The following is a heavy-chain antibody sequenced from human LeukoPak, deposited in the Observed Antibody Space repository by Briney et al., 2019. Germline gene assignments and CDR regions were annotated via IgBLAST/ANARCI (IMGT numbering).Heavy chain of an antibody. CDR2: IYKNAIT. Sequence: GGSLRLSCAASGFTVSSNYMTWVRQAPGKGLEWVSVIYKNAITYYADTVKGRFTISRVNSKNMLYLQMNSLRADDTAVYYCARSLRVRGVPDYMDFWGKGTTVTISS. V-gene: IGHV3-53*01. CDR3: ARSLRVRGVPDYMDF. D-gene: IGHD3-10*01. CDR1: GFTVSSNY. J-gene: IGHJ6*03.